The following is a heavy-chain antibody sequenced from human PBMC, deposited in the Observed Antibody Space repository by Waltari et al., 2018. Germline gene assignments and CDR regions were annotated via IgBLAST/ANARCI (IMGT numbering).Heavy chain of an antibody. V-gene: IGHV3-53*04. D-gene: IGHD1-26*01. CDR3: ARDSGPW. CDR1: GVTVSNNY. CDR2: IYGGVRT. Sequence: EVQLVESGGGLVQPGGSLTLSCADSGVTVSNNYMAWVRQPPGKGLEWVSIIYGGVRTYYADSVKGRFTISRDSSKNTVFLQMNSLRPEDTAVYYCARDSGPWGGQGTLVTVSS. J-gene: IGHJ4*02.